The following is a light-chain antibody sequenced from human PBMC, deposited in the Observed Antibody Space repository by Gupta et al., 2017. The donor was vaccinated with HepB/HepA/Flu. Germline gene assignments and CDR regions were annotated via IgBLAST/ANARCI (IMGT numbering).Light chain of an antibody. J-gene: IGKJ2*02. Sequence: EIVMTQSPATLSVSPGESATLSCRASQSVSSNLAWYQQKTGQAPRLLIYGASTRATGIPARCSGSGSGTEFTLTISSLQSEDFAGYYCQQYNNRPGGTFGQGTKLEIK. CDR1: QSVSSN. V-gene: IGKV3-15*01. CDR3: QQYNNRPGGT. CDR2: GAS.